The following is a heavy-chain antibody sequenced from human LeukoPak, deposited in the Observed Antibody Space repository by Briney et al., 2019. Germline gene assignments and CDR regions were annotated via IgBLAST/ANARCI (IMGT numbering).Heavy chain of an antibody. CDR3: ARANVLRFLDGAFDI. D-gene: IGHD3-3*01. CDR2: INGRGGST. V-gene: IGHV3-23*01. Sequence: GGSLRLSCAASGFTFSNYAMSWVRQAPGKGLEWVSSINGRGGSTYYADSVKGRFTISRDNSKNTLYLQMNSLRAEDTAVYYCARANVLRFLDGAFDIWGQGTMVTVSS. CDR1: GFTFSNYA. J-gene: IGHJ3*02.